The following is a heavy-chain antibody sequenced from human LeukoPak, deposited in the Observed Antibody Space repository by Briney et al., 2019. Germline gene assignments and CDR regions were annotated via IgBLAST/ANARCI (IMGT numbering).Heavy chain of an antibody. CDR1: GFPFSNAW. CDR3: TTSRGQWLMIY. V-gene: IGHV3-15*01. CDR2: IKSKTDGGTT. D-gene: IGHD6-19*01. J-gene: IGHJ4*02. Sequence: PGGSLRLSFAASGFPFSNAWMSWVRPAPGKGLEWVGRIKSKTDGGTTDYAAPVKGRFTISRDDSRNTLYLQMNSLKTEDTAVYYCTTSRGQWLMIYWGQGTLVTVSS.